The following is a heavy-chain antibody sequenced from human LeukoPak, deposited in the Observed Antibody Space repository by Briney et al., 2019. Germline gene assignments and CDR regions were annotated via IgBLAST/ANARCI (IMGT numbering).Heavy chain of an antibody. CDR3: AKDKSPVIIPYFDY. CDR2: ISWNSGSI. V-gene: IGHV3-9*01. J-gene: IGHJ4*02. Sequence: GGSLRLSCAASGFTFDDYAMHWVRQAPGKGLEWVSGISWNSGSIGYADSVKGRFTISRDNAKNSLYLQMNSLRAEDTALYYCAKDKSPVIIPYFDYWSQGTLVTVSS. CDR1: GFTFDDYA. D-gene: IGHD3-3*01.